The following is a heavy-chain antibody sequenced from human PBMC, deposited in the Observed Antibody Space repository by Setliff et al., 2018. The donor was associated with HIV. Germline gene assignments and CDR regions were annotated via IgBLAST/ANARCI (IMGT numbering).Heavy chain of an antibody. CDR3: AAFLVSPVTTQDY. Sequence: PSETLSLTCTVSGGSITRTPYYWGWIRQPPGKGLEWIGSIYHTGITYDNPSLKSRVTISVDTSKNQFSLKLTSVTAADTAMYYCAAFLVSPVTTQDYWGQGTPVTVSS. D-gene: IGHD4-17*01. J-gene: IGHJ4*02. CDR2: IYHTGIT. CDR1: GGSITRTPYY. V-gene: IGHV4-39*01.